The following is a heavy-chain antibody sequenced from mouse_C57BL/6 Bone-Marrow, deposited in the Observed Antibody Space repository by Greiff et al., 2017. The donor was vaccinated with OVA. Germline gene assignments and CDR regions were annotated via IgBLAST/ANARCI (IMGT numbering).Heavy chain of an antibody. Sequence: DVKLVESGGGLVKPGGSLKLSCAASGFTFSSYAMSWVRQTPEKRLEWVATSSDGGSYTYYPDNVKGRFTISRDNAKNNLYLQMSHLKSEDTAMYYCARPSTVVARDYYAMDYWGQGTSVTVSS. D-gene: IGHD1-1*01. V-gene: IGHV5-4*03. CDR3: ARPSTVVARDYYAMDY. CDR1: GFTFSSYA. CDR2: SSDGGSYT. J-gene: IGHJ4*01.